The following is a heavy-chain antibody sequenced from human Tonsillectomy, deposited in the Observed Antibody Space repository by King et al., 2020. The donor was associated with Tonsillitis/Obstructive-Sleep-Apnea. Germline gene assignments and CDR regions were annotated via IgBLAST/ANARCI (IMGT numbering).Heavy chain of an antibody. V-gene: IGHV4-59*01. J-gene: IGHJ4*02. Sequence: QVQLQESGPGLVKPSETLSLTCTVSGGSTSSYYWSVIRQSPGTGLYWIGYVYYSGRTNYNPSLKSQVTISVDMSKNQFSLKLNSVTATDTAVYYCARSITGTSGAYWGQGTLVTVSS. CDR2: VYYSGRT. CDR1: GGSTSSYY. D-gene: IGHD1-20*01. CDR3: ARSITGTSGAY.